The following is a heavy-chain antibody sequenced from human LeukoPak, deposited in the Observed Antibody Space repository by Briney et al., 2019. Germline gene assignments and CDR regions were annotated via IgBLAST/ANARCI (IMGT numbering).Heavy chain of an antibody. V-gene: IGHV4-30-2*01. Sequence: SETLSLTSAVSGGSISSGGFSLTWIRQPPGKGLEWIGYIYHSGSTYYSPSLESRVTISVDRSKNQLSLNLSSVTAADTAVYYCARIADQWWFDPWGQGTLVTVSS. J-gene: IGHJ5*02. CDR1: GGSISSGGFS. CDR3: ARIADQWWFDP. CDR2: IYHSGST. D-gene: IGHD6-19*01.